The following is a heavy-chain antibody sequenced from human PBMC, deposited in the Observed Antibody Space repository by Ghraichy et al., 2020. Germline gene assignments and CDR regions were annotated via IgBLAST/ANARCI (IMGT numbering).Heavy chain of an antibody. CDR3: AKKGYCSSTSCYILPIY. V-gene: IGHV3-23*01. D-gene: IGHD2-2*02. CDR1: GFTFSSYA. Sequence: GESLNISCAASGFTFSSYAMSWVRQAPGKGLEWVSAISGSGGSTYYADSVKGRFTISRDNSKNTLYLQMNSLRAEDTAVYYCAKKGYCSSTSCYILPIYWGQGTLVTVSS. CDR2: ISGSGGST. J-gene: IGHJ4*02.